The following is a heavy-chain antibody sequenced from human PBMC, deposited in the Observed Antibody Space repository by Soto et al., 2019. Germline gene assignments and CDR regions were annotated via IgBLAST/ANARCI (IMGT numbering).Heavy chain of an antibody. V-gene: IGHV3-49*03. CDR3: TRDRMVRVPTRGAYYYYGMDV. CDR1: GFTFGDYA. Sequence: GGSLRLSCTASGFTFGDYAMSWFRQAPGKGLEWVGFIRSKAYGGTTEYAASVKGRFTISRDDSKSIAYLQMNSLKTEDTAVYYCTRDRMVRVPTRGAYYYYGMDVWGQGTTVTVSS. CDR2: IRSKAYGGTT. D-gene: IGHD3-10*01. J-gene: IGHJ6*02.